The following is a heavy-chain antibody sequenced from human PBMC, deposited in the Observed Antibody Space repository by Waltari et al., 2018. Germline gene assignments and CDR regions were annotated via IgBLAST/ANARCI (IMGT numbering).Heavy chain of an antibody. Sequence: QVQLQQSGPGLVRPSQTLSLTCAIPGDSVSTYSAAWHWLRQSPSRGLEWLGRTYFRSKWSDDYAVSVRGRITINPDTSKNQFSLHLSSVTPEDTAVYYCARGVVANTYYFDYWGQGTLVTVSS. CDR1: GDSVSTYSAA. CDR3: ARGVVANTYYFDY. CDR2: TYFRSKWSD. V-gene: IGHV6-1*01. J-gene: IGHJ4*02. D-gene: IGHD2-15*01.